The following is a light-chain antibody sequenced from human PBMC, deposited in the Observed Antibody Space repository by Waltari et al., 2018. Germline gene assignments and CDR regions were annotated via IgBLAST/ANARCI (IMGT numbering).Light chain of an antibody. CDR1: QSVGSAY. V-gene: IGKV3-20*01. CDR3: QQYVISLTST. J-gene: IGKJ5*01. CDR2: GAS. Sequence: EIVLTQSPGTLSLSPGERATLSCRASQSVGSAYVAWYPHKPGQAPRLLSFGASARATGIPDRCSGGESGTDFTLTISSLEPEDFAVYDCQQYVISLTSTFGQGTRLEIK.